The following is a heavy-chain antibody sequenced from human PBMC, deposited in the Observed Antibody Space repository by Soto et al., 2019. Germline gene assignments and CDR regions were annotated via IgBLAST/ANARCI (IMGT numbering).Heavy chain of an antibody. CDR3: ARDYGGNPGIY. Sequence: VQLVESGGGLVQPGGSLRLSCAASGFTFSTYWVSWVRQAPGKGLEWVANIKRDGSEEYYVDSVKGRFTISRDNAKNSLSLQMNSLRTEDTAVYYCARDYGGNPGIYWGQGTLVTVSS. V-gene: IGHV3-7*01. D-gene: IGHD4-17*01. CDR2: IKRDGSEE. J-gene: IGHJ4*02. CDR1: GFTFSTYW.